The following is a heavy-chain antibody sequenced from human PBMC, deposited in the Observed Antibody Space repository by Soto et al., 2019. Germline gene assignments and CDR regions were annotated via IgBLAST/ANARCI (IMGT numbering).Heavy chain of an antibody. V-gene: IGHV3-74*01. CDR2: INSDGSST. J-gene: IGHJ6*02. D-gene: IGHD2-2*01. Sequence: GGSLRLSCAASGFTFSSYWMHWVRQAPGKGLVWVSRINSDGSSTSYADSVKGRFTISRDNAKNTLYLQMNRLRAEDTAVYYCASQPYCSSTSCYLGYYYYYGMDVWGQGTTVTVSS. CDR3: ASQPYCSSTSCYLGYYYYYGMDV. CDR1: GFTFSSYW.